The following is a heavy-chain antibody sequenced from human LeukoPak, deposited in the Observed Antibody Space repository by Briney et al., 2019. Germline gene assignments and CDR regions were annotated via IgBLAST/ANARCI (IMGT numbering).Heavy chain of an antibody. V-gene: IGHV4-4*07. D-gene: IGHD5-18*01. CDR3: ARHGYTASHFFLEY. CDR1: TGSINSYY. J-gene: IGHJ4*02. CDR2: IYTTGLA. Sequence: SETLSLMCTVSTGSINSYYWGWVRQPAGRGLEWIGRIYTTGLADYDPSLQSRVTMSVDTSQKQFSLNLRSVTAADTAIYFCARHGYTASHFFLEYWSQGTLVTVSS.